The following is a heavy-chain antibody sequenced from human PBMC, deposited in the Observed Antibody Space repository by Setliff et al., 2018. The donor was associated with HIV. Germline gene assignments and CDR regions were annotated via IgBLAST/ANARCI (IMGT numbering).Heavy chain of an antibody. CDR3: ATTTYDILTGDYKTSFDY. J-gene: IGHJ4*02. CDR1: GGTFSSSA. CDR2: FIPILGIP. D-gene: IGHD3-9*01. Sequence: RASVKVSCKVSGGTFSSSAINRVRQAPGQGLEWMGGFIPILGIPYNAQRFQGRVTITADKSTSTAYMELSSLRSEDTAVYYCATTTYDILTGDYKTSFDYWGQGTLVTVSS. V-gene: IGHV1-69*10.